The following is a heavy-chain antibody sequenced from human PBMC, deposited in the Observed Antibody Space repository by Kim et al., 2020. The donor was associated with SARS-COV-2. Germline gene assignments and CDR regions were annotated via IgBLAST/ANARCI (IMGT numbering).Heavy chain of an antibody. CDR3: ARHTPTYYYDSSGYPDY. Sequence: LKSRVTISVDTSKNQFSLKLSSVTAADTAVYYCARHTPTYYYDSSGYPDYWGQGTLVTVSS. D-gene: IGHD3-22*01. V-gene: IGHV4-39*01. J-gene: IGHJ4*02.